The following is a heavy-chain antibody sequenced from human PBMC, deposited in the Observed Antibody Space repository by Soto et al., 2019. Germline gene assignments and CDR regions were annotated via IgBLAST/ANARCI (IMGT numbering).Heavy chain of an antibody. J-gene: IGHJ4*02. Sequence: EVQLVESGGGLVQPGRSLRLSCAASGFTFDDYAMHWVRQAPGEGLEWVSGISGNSGSIGYADSVKGRFTISRDNAKNSLYLQMNSLRAEDTALYYCAKDRNWNPPSYYFDYWGQGTLVTVSS. CDR2: ISGNSGSI. CDR3: AKDRNWNPPSYYFDY. D-gene: IGHD1-1*01. V-gene: IGHV3-9*01. CDR1: GFTFDDYA.